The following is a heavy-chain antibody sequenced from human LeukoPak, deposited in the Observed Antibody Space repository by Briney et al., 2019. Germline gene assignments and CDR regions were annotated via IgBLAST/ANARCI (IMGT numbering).Heavy chain of an antibody. Sequence: PGRSLRLSCAASGFTFSSYAMHWVRQAPGKGLEWVAVISYDGSNKCYADSVKGRFTISRDNSKNTLYLQMNSLRAEDTAVYYCARESIGYSYGYFDYWGQGTLVTVSS. J-gene: IGHJ4*02. D-gene: IGHD5-18*01. CDR1: GFTFSSYA. CDR3: ARESIGYSYGYFDY. CDR2: ISYDGSNK. V-gene: IGHV3-30-3*01.